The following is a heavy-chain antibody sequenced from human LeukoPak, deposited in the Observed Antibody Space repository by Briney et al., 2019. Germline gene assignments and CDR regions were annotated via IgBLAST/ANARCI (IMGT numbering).Heavy chain of an antibody. CDR3: ASLFSYYDSSGYYNDY. CDR1: GGTFSSYA. J-gene: IGHJ4*02. Sequence: WASVKVSCKASGGTFSSYAISWVRQAPGQGLEWMGRIIPILGIANYAQKFQGRVTITADKSTSTAYMELSSLRSEDTAVYYCASLFSYYDSSGYYNDYWGQGTLVTVSS. D-gene: IGHD3-22*01. V-gene: IGHV1-69*04. CDR2: IIPILGIA.